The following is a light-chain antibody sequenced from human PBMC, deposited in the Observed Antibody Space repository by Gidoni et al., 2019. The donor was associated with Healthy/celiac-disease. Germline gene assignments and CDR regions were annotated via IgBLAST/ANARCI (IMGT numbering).Light chain of an antibody. V-gene: IGKV3-20*01. CDR2: GAS. Sequence: IVLTQSPGTLSLSPGERATLSCRASPVVSSSYLAWYQQKPGQATRLLIYGASSRAPGIPDRVSGSGSGTDFTLTISRLEPEDFAVYYCQQYGSSLELTFXGXTKVEIK. J-gene: IGKJ4*01. CDR3: QQYGSSLELT. CDR1: PVVSSSY.